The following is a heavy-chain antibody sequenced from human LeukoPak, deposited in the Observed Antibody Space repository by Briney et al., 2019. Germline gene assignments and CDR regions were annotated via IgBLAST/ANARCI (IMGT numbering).Heavy chain of an antibody. J-gene: IGHJ3*02. Sequence: SETLSLTCAVSGGSISSSNWWSWVRPPPGKGLEWIGEIYHSGSTNYNPSLKSRVTISVDKSKNQFSLKLSSVTAADTAVYYCAREPGYCSGGSCYSDAFDIWGQGTMVTVSS. D-gene: IGHD2-15*01. CDR1: GGSISSSNW. CDR3: AREPGYCSGGSCYSDAFDI. V-gene: IGHV4-4*02. CDR2: IYHSGST.